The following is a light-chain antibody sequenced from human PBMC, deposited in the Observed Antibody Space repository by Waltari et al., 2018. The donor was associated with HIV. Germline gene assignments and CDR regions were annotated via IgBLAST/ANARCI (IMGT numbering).Light chain of an antibody. Sequence: DIVMTQPPDSLAVSLGERATVNCKSSQSVLDETNNKNYLAWYQRKPGQPPKLLIYWASNRESGVPDRFSGSGSGTDFTLTISSLQAEDVAVYYCQQYFSNPVHFGQGTKVEIK. CDR3: QQYFSNPVH. J-gene: IGKJ2*01. V-gene: IGKV4-1*01. CDR1: QSVLDETNNKNY. CDR2: WAS.